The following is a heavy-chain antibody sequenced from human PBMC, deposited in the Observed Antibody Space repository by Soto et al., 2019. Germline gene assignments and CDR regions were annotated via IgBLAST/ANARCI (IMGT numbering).Heavy chain of an antibody. V-gene: IGHV4-59*01. CDR3: ASQLGYCTTVKCYEGYFDY. CDR2: IYYSGST. D-gene: IGHD2-8*01. CDR1: GGSLTSNY. Sequence: SETLSLTCTVSGGSLTSNYRSWIRQPPGKGLEWVGYIYYSGSTNYNPCLKSRVTISVNTSQNQFTLKLSSVTAADTAVYYCASQLGYCTTVKCYEGYFDYWGEGTLVTGSS. J-gene: IGHJ4*02.